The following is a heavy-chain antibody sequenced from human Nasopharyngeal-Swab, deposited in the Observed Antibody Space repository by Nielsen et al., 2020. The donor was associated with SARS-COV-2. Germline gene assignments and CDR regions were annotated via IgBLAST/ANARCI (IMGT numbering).Heavy chain of an antibody. CDR2: IYYSGST. D-gene: IGHD2/OR15-2a*01. CDR1: GGSISSYY. J-gene: IGHJ3*02. CDR3: ARGPSQNRRAFDI. Sequence: GSLRLSCTVSGGSISSYYWSWIRQPPGKGLEWIGYIYYSGSTNYNPSLKSRVTISVDTSKNQFSLKLSSVTAADTAVYYCARGPSQNRRAFDIWGQGTMVTVSS. V-gene: IGHV4-59*01.